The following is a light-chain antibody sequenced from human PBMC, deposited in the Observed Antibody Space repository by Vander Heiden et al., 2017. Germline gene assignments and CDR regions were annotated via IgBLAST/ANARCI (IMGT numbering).Light chain of an antibody. CDR2: GAS. CDR1: QEISNY. Sequence: DIKMTPSPSSLSASVGDSVTITCQASQEISNYLYWFQQQPGKAPRLLIIGASNLETGVPSRFSGSGSGTDYTFTITSMQPEDIGSYYCQQYDDIPPYTFGQGTMVEIK. J-gene: IGKJ2*01. CDR3: QQYDDIPPYT. V-gene: IGKV1-33*01.